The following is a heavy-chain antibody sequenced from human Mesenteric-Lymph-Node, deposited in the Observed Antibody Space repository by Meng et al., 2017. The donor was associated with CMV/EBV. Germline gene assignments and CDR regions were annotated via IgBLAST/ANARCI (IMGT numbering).Heavy chain of an antibody. J-gene: IGHJ4*02. CDR3: AIYYYQSSGRYTGELDYHDY. CDR1: GYTFTSYG. D-gene: IGHD3-22*01. CDR2: ISAYNGNT. Sequence: ASVKVSCKASGYTFTSYGISWVRQAPGQGLEWMGWISAYNGNTNYAQKLQGRVTMTTDTSTSTAYMELSRLKSEDSAVYYCAIYYYQSSGRYTGELDYHDYWGQGALVTVSS. V-gene: IGHV1-18*01.